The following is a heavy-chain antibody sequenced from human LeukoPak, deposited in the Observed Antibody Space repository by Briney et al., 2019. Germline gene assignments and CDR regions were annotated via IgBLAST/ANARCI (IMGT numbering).Heavy chain of an antibody. V-gene: IGHV3-53*01. CDR1: GFTVSSNY. CDR3: AKGAAGV. J-gene: IGHJ4*02. Sequence: PGGSLRLSCAVSGFTVSSNYMSWVRQAPGKGLEWVSVLYNGGNTYYADSVKGRFTVSRDNSKNTLYLQMNSLRAEDTALYYCAKGAAGVGGQGTLVTVSS. CDR2: LYNGGNT.